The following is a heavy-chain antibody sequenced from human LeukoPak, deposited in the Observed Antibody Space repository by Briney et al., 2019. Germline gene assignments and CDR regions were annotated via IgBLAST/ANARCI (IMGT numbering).Heavy chain of an antibody. CDR2: ISYDGSNK. Sequence: GGSLRLSCAASGFTFSSYAMHWVRQAPGKGLEWVPVISYDGSNKYYADSVKGRFTISRDNSKNTLYLQMNSLRAEDTAVYYCARGHHPLYPHSVWGKGTTVTVSS. CDR3: ARGHHPLYPHSV. V-gene: IGHV3-30-3*01. J-gene: IGHJ6*04. CDR1: GFTFSSYA.